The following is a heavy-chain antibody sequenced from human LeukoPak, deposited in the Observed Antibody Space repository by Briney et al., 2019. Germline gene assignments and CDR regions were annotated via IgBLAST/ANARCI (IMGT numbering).Heavy chain of an antibody. CDR1: GGSISSYY. D-gene: IGHD3-22*01. CDR3: ARNYYDSSGYWFDP. V-gene: IGHV4-59*01. Sequence: SETLSLTCTVSGGSISSYYWSWIRQPPGKGLEWIGYIYYSGSTNYNPSLKSRVTISVDTSKNQFSLKLSSATAADTAVYYCARNYYDSSGYWFDPWGQGTLVTVSS. J-gene: IGHJ5*02. CDR2: IYYSGST.